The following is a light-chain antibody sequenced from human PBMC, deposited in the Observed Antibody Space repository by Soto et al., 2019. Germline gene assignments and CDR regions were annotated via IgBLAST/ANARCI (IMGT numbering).Light chain of an antibody. Sequence: QSVLTQPPAASGTPGQRVTISCSGSSSNIGTNTVNWYQQLPGTAPKLLIYSNDRRPSGVPDRFSGSKSGTSASLAISGLQSEDEADYYCEAWDDSLYGAVFGGGTKVTVL. CDR1: SSNIGTNT. J-gene: IGLJ2*01. CDR3: EAWDDSLYGAV. CDR2: SND. V-gene: IGLV1-44*01.